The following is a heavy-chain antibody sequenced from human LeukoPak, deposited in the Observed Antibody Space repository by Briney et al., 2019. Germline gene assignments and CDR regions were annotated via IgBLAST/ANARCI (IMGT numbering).Heavy chain of an antibody. J-gene: IGHJ4*02. V-gene: IGHV1-8*03. CDR3: ARGRSTGYPYYFEY. Sequence: ASVKVSCMASGYTFTSYDINWVRPATGQGVEWMGWMNPNSGSTGYAQKFQGRVTITRNTSISTAYMELSGLRSEDTAVYYCARGRSTGYPYYFEYWGQGTLVTVSS. D-gene: IGHD5-12*01. CDR2: MNPNSGST. CDR1: GYTFTSYD.